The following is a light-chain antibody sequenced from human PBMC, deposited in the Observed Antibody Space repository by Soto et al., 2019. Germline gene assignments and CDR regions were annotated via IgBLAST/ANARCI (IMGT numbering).Light chain of an antibody. CDR3: QQYTDWPLT. CDR2: GIS. V-gene: IGKV3D-15*01. Sequence: EIVMTQSPATLSVSPGERVTLSCRASQDIRSSLAWYQQKPGQAPRLLIYGISTRATGVPDRFSGSGSGTDFTLTISRLEPEDFAVYYCQQYTDWPLTFGQGTKVDIK. CDR1: QDIRSS. J-gene: IGKJ1*01.